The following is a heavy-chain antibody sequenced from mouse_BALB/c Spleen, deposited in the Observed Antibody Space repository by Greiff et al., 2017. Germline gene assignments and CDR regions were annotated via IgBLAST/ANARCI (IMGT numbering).Heavy chain of an antibody. J-gene: IGHJ4*01. CDR3: ARSYYRYDEKDYAMDY. CDR2: IYPGDGDT. V-gene: IGHV1-82*01. D-gene: IGHD2-14*01. Sequence: QVQLQQSGPELVKPGASVKISCKASGYAFSSSWMNWVKQRPGQGLEWIGRIYPGDGDTNYNGKFKGKATLTADKSSSTAYMQLSSLTSVDSAVYFCARSYYRYDEKDYAMDYWGQGTSVTVSS. CDR1: GYAFSSSW.